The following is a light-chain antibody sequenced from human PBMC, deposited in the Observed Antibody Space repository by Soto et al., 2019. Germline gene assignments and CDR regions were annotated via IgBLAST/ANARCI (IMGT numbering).Light chain of an antibody. V-gene: IGKV3-11*01. CDR3: QQRSNWPPLFT. Sequence: EIVLTQSPATLSLSPGERATLSCRASQSVSSYLAWYQQKPGQAPRLLIYDASNRATGIPARFSGSGSGTDFTLTISSLEPEDFAVYYCQQRSNWPPLFTFASGTKVDIK. CDR1: QSVSSY. J-gene: IGKJ3*01. CDR2: DAS.